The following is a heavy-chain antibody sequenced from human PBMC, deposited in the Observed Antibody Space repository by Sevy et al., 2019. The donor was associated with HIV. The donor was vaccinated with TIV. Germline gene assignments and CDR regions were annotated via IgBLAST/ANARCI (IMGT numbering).Heavy chain of an antibody. V-gene: IGHV4-61*02. D-gene: IGHD1-26*01. CDR3: AREVLVGATLNRIFDY. CDR2: IYTSGST. J-gene: IGHJ4*02. Sequence: SETLSLTCTVSGGSISSGSYYWSWIRQPAGKGLEWIGRIYTSGSTNYNPSLKSRVTISVDTSKNQFSLKLSSVTAADTAVYYCAREVLVGATLNRIFDYWGQGTLVTVSS. CDR1: GGSISSGSYY.